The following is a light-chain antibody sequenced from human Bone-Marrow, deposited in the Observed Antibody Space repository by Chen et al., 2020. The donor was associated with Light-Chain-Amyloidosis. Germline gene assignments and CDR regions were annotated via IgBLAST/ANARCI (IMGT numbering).Light chain of an antibody. V-gene: IGLV3-21*02. Sequence: SYVRTQPSSVSVAPGQPATMACGGNNIGTTSMHWYQQTPGQASLLVVYDDSYRPSGIPERLSGSNSWNTATLTISRVEAGDEADYYCQVWDRSSDRPVFGGGTKLTVL. J-gene: IGLJ3*02. CDR3: QVWDRSSDRPV. CDR2: DDS. CDR1: NIGTTS.